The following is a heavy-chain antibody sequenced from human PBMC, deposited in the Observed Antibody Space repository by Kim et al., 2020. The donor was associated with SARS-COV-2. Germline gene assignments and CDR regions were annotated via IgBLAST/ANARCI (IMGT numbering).Heavy chain of an antibody. CDR2: IYPGDSDT. D-gene: IGHD3-22*01. V-gene: IGHV5-51*01. CDR3: ARTSAGAWLPDLDH. Sequence: GESLKISCKGSGYSFTSYWIGWVRQMPGKGLERMGIIYPGDSDTRYTPSFQGQVTISADKSISTAYLQWSSLKASDTAIYYCARTSAGAWLPDLDHWGQGTLVTVSS. CDR1: GYSFTSYW. J-gene: IGHJ4*02.